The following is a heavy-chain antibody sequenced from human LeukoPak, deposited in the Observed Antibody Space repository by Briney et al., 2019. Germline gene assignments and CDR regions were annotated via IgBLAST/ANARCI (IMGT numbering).Heavy chain of an antibody. Sequence: PGGSLRLSCAASGFTFSNAWMSWVRQAPGKGLEWVGRIKSKTDGGTTDYAAPVKGRFTISRDDSKNTLYLQMNSLKTEDTAVYYCTTVSRWWELLADAFDIWGQGTMVTVSS. D-gene: IGHD1-26*01. V-gene: IGHV3-15*01. CDR3: TTVSRWWELLADAFDI. CDR1: GFTFSNAW. J-gene: IGHJ3*02. CDR2: IKSKTDGGTT.